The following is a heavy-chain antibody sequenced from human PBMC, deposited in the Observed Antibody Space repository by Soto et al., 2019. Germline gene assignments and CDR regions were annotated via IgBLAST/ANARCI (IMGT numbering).Heavy chain of an antibody. V-gene: IGHV4-59*01. CDR1: GGSIRSYY. Sequence: QVQLQESGPGLVKPSETLSLTCSVSGGSIRSYYWSWIRQPPGKGLEWIGYIYNTGTTDYNPSLKSRVTISVDTSKNQFSLKLRSVTAADTAVYYCARQGERGYCSDSRCYGYDAFDIWGQGTMVTVSS. J-gene: IGHJ3*02. CDR3: ARQGERGYCSDSRCYGYDAFDI. CDR2: IYNTGTT. D-gene: IGHD2-2*01.